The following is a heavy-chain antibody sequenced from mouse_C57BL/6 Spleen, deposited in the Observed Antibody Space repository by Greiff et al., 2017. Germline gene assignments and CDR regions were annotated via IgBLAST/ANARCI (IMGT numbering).Heavy chain of an antibody. Sequence: QVQLQQSGAELMKPGASVKLPCKATGYTFTGYWIEWVKQRPGHGLEWIGEILPGSGSTNYNEKFKGKATFTADTYSNTAYMQLSSLTTEDSAIYYCARVDGYYGFAWFAYWGQGTLVTVSA. CDR2: ILPGSGST. J-gene: IGHJ3*01. V-gene: IGHV1-9*01. CDR1: GYTFTGYW. D-gene: IGHD2-3*01. CDR3: ARVDGYYGFAWFAY.